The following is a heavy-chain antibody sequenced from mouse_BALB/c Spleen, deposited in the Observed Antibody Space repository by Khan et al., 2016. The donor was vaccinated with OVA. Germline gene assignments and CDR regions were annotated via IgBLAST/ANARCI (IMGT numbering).Heavy chain of an antibody. CDR3: ARDAGRY. V-gene: IGHV1-18*01. Sequence: EVQLKESGPELVKPGASVKISCKTSGYTFTENTLHWVKQSPGKSLEWIGVINPKNGVTSYNQKFKGKVTLTVDTSSSTAYMEFRSLTSEDSAVFCCARDAGRYWGQGTSVTVSS. J-gene: IGHJ4*01. D-gene: IGHD4-1*01. CDR1: GYTFTENT. CDR2: INPKNGVT.